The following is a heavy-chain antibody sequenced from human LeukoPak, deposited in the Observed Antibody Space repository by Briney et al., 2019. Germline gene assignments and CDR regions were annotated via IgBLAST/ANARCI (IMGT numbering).Heavy chain of an antibody. CDR3: SRESGAFSPFGY. Sequence: SETLSLTCGVSGGSISNTNWWSWVRQPPGQGLEWIGEISLTGLTHYNPSLESRVTVSLDKSKNQLSLNLTSVTAADTAAYYCSRESGAFSPFGYWGQGTLVTVLS. CDR1: GGSISNTNW. J-gene: IGHJ4*02. CDR2: ISLTGLT. V-gene: IGHV4-4*02. D-gene: IGHD1-26*01.